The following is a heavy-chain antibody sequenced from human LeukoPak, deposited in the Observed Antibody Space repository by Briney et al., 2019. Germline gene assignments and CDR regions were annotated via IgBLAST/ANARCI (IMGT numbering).Heavy chain of an antibody. CDR3: ARQGDYYDSSGAFDY. D-gene: IGHD3-22*01. CDR1: GGSISSSSYY. CDR2: IYYSGST. J-gene: IGHJ4*02. Sequence: SETLSLTCTVSGGSISSSSYYWGWIREPPGKGLEWIGSIYYSGSTYYNPSLKSRVTISVDTSKNQFSLQLSSVTAADTAVYYCARQGDYYDSSGAFDYWGQGTLVTVSS. V-gene: IGHV4-39*01.